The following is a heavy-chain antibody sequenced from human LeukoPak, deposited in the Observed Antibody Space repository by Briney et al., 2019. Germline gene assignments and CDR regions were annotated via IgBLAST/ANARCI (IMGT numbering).Heavy chain of an antibody. CDR1: GFIFSNYA. J-gene: IGHJ4*02. Sequence: GGSLRLSCAASGFIFSNYAMSWVRQAPGKGLEWVSSISGNGGSTYYADSVKGRFTISRDDSKNTLYLQMNRLRAEDTALYYCAKAATFYYGSDLWGQGILVAVSS. CDR3: AKAATFYYGSDL. V-gene: IGHV3-23*01. D-gene: IGHD3-10*01. CDR2: ISGNGGST.